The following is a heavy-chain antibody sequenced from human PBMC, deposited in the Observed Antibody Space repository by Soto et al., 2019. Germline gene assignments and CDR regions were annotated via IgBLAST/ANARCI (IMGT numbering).Heavy chain of an antibody. V-gene: IGHV3-7*03. CDR1: GFTFSSYW. CDR3: AREITIFGVVKADYGMDV. J-gene: IGHJ6*02. D-gene: IGHD3-3*01. Sequence: GGSLRLSCAASGFTFSSYWMSWVRQAPGKGLEWVSNIKQDGSEKHYVDSVKGRFTISRDNAKNSLYLQMNSLRAEDTAVYYCAREITIFGVVKADYGMDVWGQGTTVTVSS. CDR2: IKQDGSEK.